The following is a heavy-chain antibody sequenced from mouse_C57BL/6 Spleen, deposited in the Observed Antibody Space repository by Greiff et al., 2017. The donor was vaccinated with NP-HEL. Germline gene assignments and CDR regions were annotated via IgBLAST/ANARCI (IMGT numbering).Heavy chain of an antibody. CDR2: IDPNSGGT. CDR3: ARERASNYEGDFDY. J-gene: IGHJ2*01. V-gene: IGHV1-72*01. Sequence: VQLQQPGAELVKPGASVKLSCKASGYTFTSYWMHWVKQRPGRGLEWIGRIDPNSGGTKYNEKFKSKATLTVDKPSSTAYMQLSSLTSEDSAVYYGARERASNYEGDFDYWGQGTTLTVSS. CDR1: GYTFTSYW. D-gene: IGHD2-4*01.